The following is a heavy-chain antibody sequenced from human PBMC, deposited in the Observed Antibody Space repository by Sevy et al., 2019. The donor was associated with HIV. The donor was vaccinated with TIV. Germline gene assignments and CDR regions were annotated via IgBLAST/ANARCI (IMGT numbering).Heavy chain of an antibody. CDR2: IKQDGSEK. Sequence: GGSLRLSCAASGFTFSSYWMSWVRQAPGKGLEWVANIKQDGSEKYYVDSVKGRFTISRDNAKNSLYLQMNSLRAEDTAVDYCASGGVIAAARDVFEKTNWFDPWGQGTLVTVSS. CDR1: GFTFSSYW. CDR3: ASGGVIAAARDVFEKTNWFDP. D-gene: IGHD6-13*01. J-gene: IGHJ5*02. V-gene: IGHV3-7*03.